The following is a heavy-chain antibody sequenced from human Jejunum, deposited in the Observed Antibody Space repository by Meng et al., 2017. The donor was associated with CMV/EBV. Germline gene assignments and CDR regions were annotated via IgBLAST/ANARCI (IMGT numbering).Heavy chain of an antibody. D-gene: IGHD2-2*02. CDR2: TYAGGSDR. Sequence: EXQLVEXXXGLVQPGXSLRASCAASGFTLSSHWMHWVRQVPGKGLVWVSRTYAGGSDRTYADSVKGRFTITGDNAKNTLYLQMNSLRAEDTAVYYCAKSGAYTGSWFDYWGQGPLVTVSS. J-gene: IGHJ5*01. CDR3: AKSGAYTGSWFDY. V-gene: IGHV3-74*01. CDR1: GFTLSSHW.